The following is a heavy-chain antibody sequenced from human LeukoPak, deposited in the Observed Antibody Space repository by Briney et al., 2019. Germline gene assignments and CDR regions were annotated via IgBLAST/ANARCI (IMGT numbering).Heavy chain of an antibody. CDR2: ISGSGNSI. CDR3: ARDRGWLQFDY. Sequence: GGSLRLSCAASGFTFSDFYLSWLRQTPGKGLEWFSHISGSGNSIYYADSVKGRFTISRDNARNSLFLQLNSLRDDDTAVYYCARDRGWLQFDYWGQGVLVTVSS. CDR1: GFTFSDFY. D-gene: IGHD5-24*01. V-gene: IGHV3-11*04. J-gene: IGHJ4*02.